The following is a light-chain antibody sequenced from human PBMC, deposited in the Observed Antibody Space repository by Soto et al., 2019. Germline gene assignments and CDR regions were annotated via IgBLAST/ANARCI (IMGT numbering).Light chain of an antibody. CDR2: GAS. CDR3: QQYNNWPPPFT. V-gene: IGKV3-15*01. J-gene: IGKJ3*01. Sequence: EIVMTQSPATLSGSPGERATLSCRASQSVSSNLAWYQQKPGQAPRLLIYGASTRATGIPARFSGSGSGTEFTLTISSLQSEDFAVYYCQQYNNWPPPFTFGPGTKVDIK. CDR1: QSVSSN.